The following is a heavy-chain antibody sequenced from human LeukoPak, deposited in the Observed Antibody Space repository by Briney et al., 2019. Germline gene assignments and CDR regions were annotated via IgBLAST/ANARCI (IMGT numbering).Heavy chain of an antibody. CDR3: ARDDAIWGVIYYDSSSTDY. J-gene: IGHJ4*02. V-gene: IGHV1-18*01. CDR2: ISAYNGNT. CDR1: GYTFTSYG. D-gene: IGHD3-22*01. Sequence: ASVKVSCKASGYTFTSYGISWVRQAPGQGLEWMGWISAYNGNTSYAQKLQGRVTMTTDTSTSTAYMELRSLRSDDTAVYYCARDDAIWGVIYYDSSSTDYWGQGTLVTVSS.